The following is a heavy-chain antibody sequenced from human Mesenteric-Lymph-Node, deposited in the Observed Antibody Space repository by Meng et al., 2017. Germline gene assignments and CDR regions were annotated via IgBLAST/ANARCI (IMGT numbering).Heavy chain of an antibody. J-gene: IGHJ4*02. CDR1: GYTFTGYY. Sequence: ASVKVSCKASGYTFTGYYMHWVRQAPGQGLEWMGRINPNSGGTNYAQKFQGRVTMTRDTSISTAYMELSSLRSEDTAVYYCARDSSHYYDSSGPLHYWGQGTLVTVSS. V-gene: IGHV1-2*06. CDR3: ARDSSHYYDSSGPLHY. CDR2: INPNSGGT. D-gene: IGHD3-22*01.